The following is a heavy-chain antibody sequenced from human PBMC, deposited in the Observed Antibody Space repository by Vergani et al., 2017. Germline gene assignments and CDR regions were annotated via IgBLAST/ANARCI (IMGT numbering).Heavy chain of an antibody. CDR2: IKNEGGKS. D-gene: IGHD1-1*01. CDR1: GFTFSTHA. V-gene: IGHV3-23*01. J-gene: IGHJ4*02. CDR3: GRGSDNYN. Sequence: DVQLLQSGGDLVQPGGSLKLSCVAPGFTFSTHAIGWVRHTPGKGLEWVSTIKNEGGKSNYADFVKGRFAISRDNSRHTLYLQMNSLRVEDTAVYYCGRGSDNYNWGQEALVTV.